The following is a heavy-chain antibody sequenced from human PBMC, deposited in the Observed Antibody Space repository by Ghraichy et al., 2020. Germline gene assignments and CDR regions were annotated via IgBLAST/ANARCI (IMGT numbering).Heavy chain of an antibody. CDR3: VHLNLDDYSYYGVDV. CDR2: ISSPGTSK. CDR1: GFTFRRYS. J-gene: IGHJ6*02. V-gene: IGHV3-21*01. Sequence: GESLNISCAASGFTFRRYSMNWVRQAPGKWLEWVSYISSPGTSKYYADSVRGRFTISRDNAKNALYLQMNSLRADDTAVYYCVHLNLDDYSYYGVDVWGQGTTVAVSS.